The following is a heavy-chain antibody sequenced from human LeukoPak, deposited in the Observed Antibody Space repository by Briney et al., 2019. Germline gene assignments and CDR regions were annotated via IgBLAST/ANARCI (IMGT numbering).Heavy chain of an antibody. CDR2: ISYSGST. D-gene: IGHD2-2*01. CDR3: ARDQYHELFDY. Sequence: PSQTLSLTCTVSGASITSGGYYWSWTRQHPGKGLEWIGYISYSGSTYYNPSLKSRVTISVDTSKNQFSLKLSSVTAADTAVYYCARDQYHELFDYWGQGTLVAVSS. CDR1: GASITSGGYY. V-gene: IGHV4-31*03. J-gene: IGHJ4*02.